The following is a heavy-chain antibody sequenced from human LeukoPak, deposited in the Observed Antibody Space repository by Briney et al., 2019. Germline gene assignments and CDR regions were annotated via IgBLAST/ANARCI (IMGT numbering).Heavy chain of an antibody. CDR1: GFTFSSYG. J-gene: IGHJ4*02. D-gene: IGHD3-3*01. Sequence: GGSLRLSCAASGFTFSSYGMHWVRQAPGKGREWVAFIRYDGSNKYYADSVKGRFTISRDNSKNTLYLQMNSLRAEDTAVYYCAKDKVTIFGVVIPFDYWGQGTLVTVSS. CDR3: AKDKVTIFGVVIPFDY. CDR2: IRYDGSNK. V-gene: IGHV3-30*02.